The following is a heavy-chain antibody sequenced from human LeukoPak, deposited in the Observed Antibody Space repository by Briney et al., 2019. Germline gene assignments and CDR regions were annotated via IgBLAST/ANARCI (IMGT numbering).Heavy chain of an antibody. CDR1: GFTVSSNY. Sequence: PGGSLRLSCAASGFTVSSNYMSWVRQAPGKGLEWVSVIYSGGSTYYADSVKGRFTVSRDNYKNTLYLQMSSLTAEDTAVYYCARAVPGYGFIFDYWGQGTLVTVSS. V-gene: IGHV3-53*01. J-gene: IGHJ4*02. CDR3: ARAVPGYGFIFDY. D-gene: IGHD5-18*01. CDR2: IYSGGST.